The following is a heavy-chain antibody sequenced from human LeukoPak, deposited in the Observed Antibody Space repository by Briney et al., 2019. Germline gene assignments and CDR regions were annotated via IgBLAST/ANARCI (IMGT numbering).Heavy chain of an antibody. J-gene: IGHJ4*02. D-gene: IGHD3-16*01. CDR2: IIPIFGTA. CDR3: ATRSASSYGGVFDF. V-gene: IGHV1-69*13. Sequence: ASVKVSCKASGGTFSSYAISWVRQAPGQGLEWMGGIIPIFGTANYAQKFQGRVTITADESTSTAYMELSSLRSEDTAVYYCATRSASSYGGVFDFWGQGSLVIVSS. CDR1: GGTFSSYA.